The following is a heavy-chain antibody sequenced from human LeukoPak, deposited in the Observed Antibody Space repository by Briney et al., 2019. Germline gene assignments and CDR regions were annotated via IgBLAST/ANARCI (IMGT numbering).Heavy chain of an antibody. CDR1: GGSISSYY. CDR3: ARRDYDHFDY. Sequence: SETLSLTCTVSGGSISSYYWSWIRQPPGKGLEWIGYIYYSGSTNYNPSLKSRVTISVDTSKNQFSLKLSSVTAADTAVYYCARRDYDHFDYWGQGTLVTVSS. J-gene: IGHJ4*02. V-gene: IGHV4-59*08. CDR2: IYYSGST. D-gene: IGHD3-22*01.